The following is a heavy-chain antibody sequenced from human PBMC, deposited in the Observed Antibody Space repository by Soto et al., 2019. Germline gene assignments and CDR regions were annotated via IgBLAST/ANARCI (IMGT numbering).Heavy chain of an antibody. CDR1: GFTFSDYY. D-gene: IGHD6-13*01. Sequence: PGGSLRLSCAASGFTFSDYYVSWIRQVPGKGLEWVAYISGTSDSIPYADSVKGRFTISRDNAKNSLYLQMNSLRAEDTAVHYCARVAVLTAAGTTDYWGQGTLVTVSS. CDR3: ARVAVLTAAGTTDY. V-gene: IGHV3-11*06. CDR2: ISGTSDSI. J-gene: IGHJ4*02.